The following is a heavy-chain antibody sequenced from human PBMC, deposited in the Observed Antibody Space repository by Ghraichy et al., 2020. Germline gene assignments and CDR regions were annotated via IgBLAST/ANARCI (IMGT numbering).Heavy chain of an antibody. V-gene: IGHV3-7*03. D-gene: IGHD3-10*01. CDR1: IFSFKNFW. J-gene: IGHJ4*02. CDR2: INNDGKET. Sequence: GGSLRLSCEASIFSFKNFWMSWVRQAPGKGLEWVANINNDGKETYYVESVEGRFTISRDNAKNSLYLQMNSLRVDDAAVYYCARAGTAGSVDYWGQGTPVIVSS. CDR3: ARAGTAGSVDY.